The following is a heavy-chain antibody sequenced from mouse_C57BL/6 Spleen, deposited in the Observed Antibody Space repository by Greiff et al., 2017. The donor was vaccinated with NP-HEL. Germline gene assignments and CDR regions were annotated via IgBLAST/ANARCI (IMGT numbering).Heavy chain of an antibody. CDR1: GYTFTSYW. CDR2: IYPGSGST. J-gene: IGHJ2*01. V-gene: IGHV1-55*01. D-gene: IGHD1-1*01. CDR3: ARYYYGSGSFDY. Sequence: QVQLQQPGAELVKPGASVKMSCKASGYTFTSYWITWVKQRPGQGLEWIGDIYPGSGSTNYNEKFKSKATLTVDTSSSTAYMQLSSLTSEDSAFYYCARYYYGSGSFDYWGQGTTLTVSS.